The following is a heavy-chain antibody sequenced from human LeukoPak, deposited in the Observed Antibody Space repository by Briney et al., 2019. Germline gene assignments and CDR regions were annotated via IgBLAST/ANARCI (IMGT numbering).Heavy chain of an antibody. J-gene: IGHJ4*02. D-gene: IGHD4-17*01. CDR1: RFSLNTNAVV. V-gene: IGHV2-5*01. Sequence: ESAPTLVNPTQTLTLTCTFSRFSLNTNAVVVGWVRQPPGQALEWLTFIYGNDDKRYSPSLQSRLTITKDTSKNQVVLTMTDMDYVDTATYYCVHRTSVTSVDHWGQGTLVTVSS. CDR3: VHRTSVTSVDH. CDR2: IYGNDDK.